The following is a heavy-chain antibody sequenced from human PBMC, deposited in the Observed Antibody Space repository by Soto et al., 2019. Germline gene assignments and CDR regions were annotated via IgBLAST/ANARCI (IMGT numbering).Heavy chain of an antibody. CDR1: GFTFSSYA. D-gene: IGHD5-18*01. V-gene: IGHV3-30-3*01. Sequence: VGSLRLSCAASGFTFSSYAMHWVRQAPGKGLEWVAVISYDGSNKYYADSVKGRFTISRDNSKNTLYLQMNSLRAEDTAVYYCARGQVQLWLTLDYWGQGTLVTVSS. CDR3: ARGQVQLWLTLDY. J-gene: IGHJ4*02. CDR2: ISYDGSNK.